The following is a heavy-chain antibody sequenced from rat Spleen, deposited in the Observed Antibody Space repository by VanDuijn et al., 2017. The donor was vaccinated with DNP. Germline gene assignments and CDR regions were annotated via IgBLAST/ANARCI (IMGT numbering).Heavy chain of an antibody. Sequence: EVQLQESGPGLVKPSQSLSLTCSVTGYSITSNYWGWIRKFPGNRMEWIGHISYSGSTSYNPSLKSLISITRDTSKNQFFLQLNSVTTEDTATYYCARHGRVTTVATYWYFDFWGPGTMVTVSS. CDR3: ARHGRVTTVATYWYFDF. CDR2: ISYSGST. CDR1: GYSITSNY. V-gene: IGHV3-1*01. D-gene: IGHD1-3*01. J-gene: IGHJ1*01.